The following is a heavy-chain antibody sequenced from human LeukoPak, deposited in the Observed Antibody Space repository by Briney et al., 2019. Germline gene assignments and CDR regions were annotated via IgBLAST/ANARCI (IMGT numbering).Heavy chain of an antibody. D-gene: IGHD1-7*01. CDR2: FDPEDDEI. J-gene: IGHJ4*02. CDR3: ATETGNFYFYS. V-gene: IGHV1-24*01. Sequence: ASXKVSCKVSGYTLTELSMHWVRQAPGKGLEWMGGFDPEDDEIIYAQRFQGRVTMTEDASTDTAYMELRSLRSEDTAVYYCATETGNFYFYSWGQGTLVTVSS. CDR1: GYTLTELS.